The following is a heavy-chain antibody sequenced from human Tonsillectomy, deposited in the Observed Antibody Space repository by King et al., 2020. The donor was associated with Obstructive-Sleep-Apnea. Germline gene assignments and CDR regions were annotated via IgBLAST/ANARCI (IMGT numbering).Heavy chain of an antibody. CDR1: GFTFSSYA. Sequence: VQLVESGGGVVQPGRSLRLSCAASGFTFSSYAMHWVRQAPGKGLEWVAVISYDGSNKYYADSVKGRFTISRDNSKKTLYLQMNILRAEDTAVYYCARAQRAVAIVVVPFDYWGQGTLVTVSS. CDR3: ARAQRAVAIVVVPFDY. V-gene: IGHV3-30-3*01. J-gene: IGHJ4*02. CDR2: ISYDGSNK. D-gene: IGHD2-15*01.